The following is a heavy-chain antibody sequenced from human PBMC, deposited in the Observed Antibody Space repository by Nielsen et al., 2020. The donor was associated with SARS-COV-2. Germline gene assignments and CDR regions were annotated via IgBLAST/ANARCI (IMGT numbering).Heavy chain of an antibody. D-gene: IGHD3-9*01. J-gene: IGHJ5*02. V-gene: IGHV4-31*03. CDR1: GGSISSGGYY. CDR3: ARGERRSEGIDILTGYAQNWFDP. Sequence: SETLSLTCTVSGGSISSGGYYWSWIRQHPGKGLEWIGYIYYSGSTYYNPSLKSRVTISVDTSKNQFSLKLSSVTAADTAVYYCARGERRSEGIDILTGYAQNWFDPWGQGTLVTVSS. CDR2: IYYSGST.